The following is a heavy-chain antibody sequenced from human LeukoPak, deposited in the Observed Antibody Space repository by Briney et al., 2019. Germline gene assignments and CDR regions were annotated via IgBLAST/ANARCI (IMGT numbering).Heavy chain of an antibody. J-gene: IGHJ4*02. V-gene: IGHV3-30-3*01. CDR1: GFTFSSYA. CDR2: ISYDGSNK. D-gene: IGHD3-22*01. Sequence: PGGSLRLSCAASGFTFSSYAMHWVRQAPSKGLEWVAVISYDGSNKYYADSVKGRFTISRDNSKNTLYLQMNSLRAEDTAVYYCARGDSSGYRTLDYWGQGTLVTVSS. CDR3: ARGDSSGYRTLDY.